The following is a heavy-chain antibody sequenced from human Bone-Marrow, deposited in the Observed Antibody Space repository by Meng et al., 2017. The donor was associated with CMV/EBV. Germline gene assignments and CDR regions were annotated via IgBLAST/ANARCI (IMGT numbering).Heavy chain of an antibody. D-gene: IGHD3-3*01. V-gene: IGHV2-5*01. J-gene: IGHJ6*02. Sequence: SGPTLVKPTQTLTLTCTFSGFSLSTSGVGVGWIRQPPGKALEWLALIYWNDDKRYSPSLKSRLTITKDTSKNQVVLTMTNMDPVDTATYYCARAWSGRNLYYYYGMDVWGQGTTVTVSS. CDR2: IYWNDDK. CDR3: ARAWSGRNLYYYYGMDV. CDR1: GFSLSTSGVG.